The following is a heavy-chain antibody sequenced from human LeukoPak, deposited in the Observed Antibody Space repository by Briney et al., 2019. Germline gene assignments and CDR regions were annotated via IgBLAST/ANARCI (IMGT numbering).Heavy chain of an antibody. D-gene: IGHD3-22*01. Sequence: GGSLRLSCAASGFTFSSYWMHWVRQAPGKGLVWVSRINSDGSTTSYADSVKGRFTISRDNAKNSLYLQMNSLRAEDTAVYYCARDSKITMIVVVPYYYGMDVWGQGTTVTVSS. V-gene: IGHV3-74*01. CDR1: GFTFSSYW. J-gene: IGHJ6*02. CDR3: ARDSKITMIVVVPYYYGMDV. CDR2: INSDGSTT.